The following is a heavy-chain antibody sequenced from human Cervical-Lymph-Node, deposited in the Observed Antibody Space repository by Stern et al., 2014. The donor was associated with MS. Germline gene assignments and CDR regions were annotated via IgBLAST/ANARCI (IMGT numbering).Heavy chain of an antibody. D-gene: IGHD2-2*01. J-gene: IGHJ5*02. CDR3: ASANCSSTSCPNWFDP. CDR1: GGSISSGDYY. CDR2: IYYSGST. V-gene: IGHV4-30-4*01. Sequence: QEQLQESGPGLVKPSQTLSLTCTVSGGSISSGDYYWSWIRQPPGKGLAWIGYIYYSGSTYYNPSLKSRVTISVDTSKNQFSLKLSSVTAADTAVYYCASANCSSTSCPNWFDPWGQGTLVTVSS.